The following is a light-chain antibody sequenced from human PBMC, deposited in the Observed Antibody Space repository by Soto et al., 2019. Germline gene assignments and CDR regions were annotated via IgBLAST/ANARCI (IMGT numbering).Light chain of an antibody. CDR2: AAS. CDR1: QSVSNN. Sequence: EIVLTQSPGPPSLSPGEIATLSCRARQSVSNNLAWYQQKPGQAPRLLIYAASSRASGIPDRFSGSGSGTEFTLTISSLQPEDVATYYCQQYNSYPRTFGQGTKVDIK. V-gene: IGKV3-15*01. CDR3: QQYNSYPRT. J-gene: IGKJ1*01.